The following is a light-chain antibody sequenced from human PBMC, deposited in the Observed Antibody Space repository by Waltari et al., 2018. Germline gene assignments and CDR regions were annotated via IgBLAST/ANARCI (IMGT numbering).Light chain of an antibody. CDR2: GAS. Sequence: EIVMTQSPATLSVSPGERATLSCRASQSVSSNLALYQQKPGQALRLLIYGASTRATGIPARFSGSGSGTEFTLTISSMQSEDFAVYYCQQYNNWPQTFGQGTKVEIK. V-gene: IGKV3-15*01. CDR1: QSVSSN. CDR3: QQYNNWPQT. J-gene: IGKJ1*01.